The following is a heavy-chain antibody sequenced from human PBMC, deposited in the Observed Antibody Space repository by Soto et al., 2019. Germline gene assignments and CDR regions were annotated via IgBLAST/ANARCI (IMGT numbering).Heavy chain of an antibody. CDR3: ADDTDVLSFSALGSSDL. D-gene: IGHD2-8*01. CDR2: IYHSGTT. Sequence: SEDLSLPCAGSGDSLSRDGYFGCCLLHHPGKGLEWIGHIYHSGTTYYNPALKSRVSISIDTSKNQFSLNVTSVTSADTVVYYCADDTDVLSFSALGSSDL. CDR1: GDSLSRDGYF. V-gene: IGHV4-31*11. J-gene: IGHJ2*01.